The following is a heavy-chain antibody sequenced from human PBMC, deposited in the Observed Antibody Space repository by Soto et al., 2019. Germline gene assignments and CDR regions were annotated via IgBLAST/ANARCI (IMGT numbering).Heavy chain of an antibody. J-gene: IGHJ3*02. CDR1: AFTFSSYS. CDR3: ARVGPSDAFDI. CDR2: ISSSSSYI. V-gene: IGHV3-21*01. Sequence: GGSLRLSCAASAFTFSSYSMNWVRQAPGKGLEWVSSISSSSSYIYYADSVKGRFTISRDNAKNSLYLQMNSLRAEDTAVYYCARVGPSDAFDIWGQGTMVTVSS.